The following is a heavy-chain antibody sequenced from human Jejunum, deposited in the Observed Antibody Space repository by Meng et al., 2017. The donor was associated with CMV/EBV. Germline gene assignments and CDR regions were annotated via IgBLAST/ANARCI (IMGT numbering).Heavy chain of an antibody. CDR3: VRDHGSSSWFFY. CDR2: IFDSGSA. J-gene: IGHJ4*02. V-gene: IGHV4-39*07. CDR1: GGSVNRNTYY. Sequence: QVQLRESGPGLVKPSGXLSLTCTASGGSVNRNTYYWGWIRQPPGKSLEWIGTIFDSGSAFYNPSLQSRVSVSIDMSRNQLSLSLSSVTAADTAVYYCVRDHGSSSWFFYWGQGTLVTVSS. D-gene: IGHD6-13*01.